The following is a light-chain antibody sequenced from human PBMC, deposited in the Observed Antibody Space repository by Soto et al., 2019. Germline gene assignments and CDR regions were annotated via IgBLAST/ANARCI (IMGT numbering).Light chain of an antibody. CDR2: RNN. Sequence: QLVLPQPPSASGTPGPRVTISCSGSSSNIGSNYVYWYQQLPGTAPKLLIYRNNQRPSGVPDRFSGSKSGTSASLAISGLRSEDEADYYCAALDDSLSGYVFGTGTKLTV. V-gene: IGLV1-47*01. CDR3: AALDDSLSGYV. J-gene: IGLJ1*01. CDR1: SSNIGSNY.